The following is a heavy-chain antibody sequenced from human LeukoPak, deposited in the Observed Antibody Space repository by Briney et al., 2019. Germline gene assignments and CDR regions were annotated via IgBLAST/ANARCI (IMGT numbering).Heavy chain of an antibody. CDR2: IYSSGDI. V-gene: IGHV4-59*08. Sequence: SETLSLTCTVSGASISSYYWSWIRQPPGKGLEWIAFIYSSGDINYNPSPRSRASISLDTSKNLCSLRLTSVTAADTAVYYCARHVIYSGGYSFWFDPWGLGTLVTVSS. CDR3: ARHVIYSGGYSFWFDP. CDR1: GASISSYY. J-gene: IGHJ5*02. D-gene: IGHD1-26*01.